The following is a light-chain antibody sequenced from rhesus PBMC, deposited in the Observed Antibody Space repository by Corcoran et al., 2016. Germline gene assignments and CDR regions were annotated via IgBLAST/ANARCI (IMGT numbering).Light chain of an antibody. Sequence: DIQMTQSPSSLSASVGDTVTITYRASPGISNYFAWYHQKPGKAPKPLIHYASNLESGVPSRFSGRGSGTDFTLTISSLQPEDFAIYYCQQHNSYPWTFGQGTKVEIK. CDR3: QQHNSYPWT. CDR2: YAS. J-gene: IGKJ1*01. CDR1: PGISNY. V-gene: IGKV1S14*01.